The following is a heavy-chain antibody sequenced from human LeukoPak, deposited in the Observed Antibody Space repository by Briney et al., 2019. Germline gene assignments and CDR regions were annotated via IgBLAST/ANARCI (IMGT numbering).Heavy chain of an antibody. D-gene: IGHD1-26*01. CDR3: ARGQGGSYFDDAFDI. V-gene: IGHV1-2*04. CDR2: INPNGGAT. Sequence: ASVTVSCKASGYTFTGYYMQWVRQAPGQGLEWMGCINPNGGATNYAQTFQGWVTMTRDTSISTAYMELSRLRSDDTAVYYCARGQGGSYFDDAFDIWGQGTMVTVSS. CDR1: GYTFTGYY. J-gene: IGHJ3*02.